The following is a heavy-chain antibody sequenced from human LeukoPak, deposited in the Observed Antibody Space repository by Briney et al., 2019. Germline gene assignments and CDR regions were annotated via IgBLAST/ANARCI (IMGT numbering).Heavy chain of an antibody. CDR2: VKQDGSEK. D-gene: IGHD3-3*01. J-gene: IGHJ5*02. CDR1: GFTFSSYW. CDR3: ATENAYYDFWSGYYRNLNWFDP. V-gene: IGHV3-7*01. Sequence: GGSLRLSCAASGFTFSSYWMSWVRQAPGKGLDWVANVKQDGSEKYYVDSVKGRFTISRDNAKNSLYLQMNSLRAEDTAVYYCATENAYYDFWSGYYRNLNWFDPWGQGTLVTVSS.